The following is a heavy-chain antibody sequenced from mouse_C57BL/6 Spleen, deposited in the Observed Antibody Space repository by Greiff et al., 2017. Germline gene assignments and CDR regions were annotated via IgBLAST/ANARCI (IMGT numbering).Heavy chain of an antibody. CDR1: GFSLTSYG. CDR2: IWGDGST. CDR3: AREGQIYDGYYDY. J-gene: IGHJ2*01. Sequence: QVQLKESGPGLVAPSQSLSITCTVSGFSLTSYGVSWVRQPPGKGLEWLGAIWGDGSTNYHSALISSLSISKDNSKSQVLVKLNSMQTDDAATSICAREGQIYDGYYDYWGQGTTLTVSA. V-gene: IGHV2-3*01. D-gene: IGHD2-3*01.